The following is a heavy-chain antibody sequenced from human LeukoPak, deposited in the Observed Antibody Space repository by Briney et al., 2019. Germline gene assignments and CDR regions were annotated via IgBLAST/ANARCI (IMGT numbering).Heavy chain of an antibody. CDR3: AKTYGSGSYYKDYFDY. CDR1: GFTFTSYE. J-gene: IGHJ4*02. V-gene: IGHV3-48*03. D-gene: IGHD3-10*01. CDR2: ITISGSTI. Sequence: PGGSLRLSCAASGFTFTSYEMNWVRQAPGKGLEWVSYITISGSTIYYADSVKGRFTISRDNSKNTLYLQMNSLRAEDTAVYYCAKTYGSGSYYKDYFDYWGQGTLVTVSS.